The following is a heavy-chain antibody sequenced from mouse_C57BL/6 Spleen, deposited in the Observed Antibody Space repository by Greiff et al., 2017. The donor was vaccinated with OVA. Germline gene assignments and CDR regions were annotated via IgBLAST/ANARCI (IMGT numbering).Heavy chain of an antibody. V-gene: IGHV5-16*01. J-gene: IGHJ4*01. Sequence: EVKLMESEGGLVQPGSSMKLSCTASGFTFSDYYMAWVRQVPEKGLEWVANINYDGSSTYYLDSLKSRFIISRDNAKNILYLQMSSLKSEDTATYYCARAGRGAMDYLGQGTSVTVSS. CDR1: GFTFSDYY. CDR2: INYDGSST. CDR3: ARAGRGAMDY. D-gene: IGHD3-3*01.